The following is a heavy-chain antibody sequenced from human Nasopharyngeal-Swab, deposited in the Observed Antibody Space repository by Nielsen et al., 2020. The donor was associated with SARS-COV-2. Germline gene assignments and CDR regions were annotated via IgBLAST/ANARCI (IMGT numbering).Heavy chain of an antibody. V-gene: IGHV3-74*03. Sequence: GESLKISCAASGFSFSTYWMHWVRHTPGKGLVWVSRLKTDGSDTMYADSVKGRFTISRDNAKNTMYLQMNSLREEDTALYYCARETSAPGAYYFDFWGRGTRVTVSS. J-gene: IGHJ4*02. D-gene: IGHD3-16*01. CDR2: LKTDGSDT. CDR3: ARETSAPGAYYFDF. CDR1: GFSFSTYW.